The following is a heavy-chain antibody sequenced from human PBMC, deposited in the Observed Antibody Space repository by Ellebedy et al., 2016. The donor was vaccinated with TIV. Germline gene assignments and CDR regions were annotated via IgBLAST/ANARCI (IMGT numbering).Heavy chain of an antibody. D-gene: IGHD1-26*01. CDR2: IDPSGGST. V-gene: IGHV1-46*01. J-gene: IGHJ6*02. CDR1: GYTFTSYY. CDR3: ARDRFIVPGTRAYYGMDV. Sequence: AASVKVSYKASGYTFTSYYMHWVRQAPGQGLEWMGVIDPSGGSTDYAQKFQGRVTMTRDTSTSTVYMELRSLRSDDTAVYFCARDRFIVPGTRAYYGMDVWGQGTTVTVS.